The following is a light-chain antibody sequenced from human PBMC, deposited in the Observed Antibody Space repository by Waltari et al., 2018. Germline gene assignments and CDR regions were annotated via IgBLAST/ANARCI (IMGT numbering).Light chain of an antibody. CDR3: QQSYSTLYT. CDR2: AAA. CDR1: QSISSY. J-gene: IGKJ2*01. Sequence: DIQMTQSPSSLSASVGDRVTITCRASQSISSYLNRYQQKPGKAPKLLIYAAASLQSGVPSMFSGRGSGTDFTLTISSLHPEDFATYFCQQSYSTLYTFGQGTKLEIK. V-gene: IGKV1-39*01.